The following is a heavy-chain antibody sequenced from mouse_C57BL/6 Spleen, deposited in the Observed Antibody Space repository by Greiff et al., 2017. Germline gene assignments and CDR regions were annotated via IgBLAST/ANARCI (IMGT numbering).Heavy chain of an antibody. Sequence: QVQLQQPGAELVMPGASVKLSCKASGYTFTSYWMHWVKQRPGQGLEWIGEIDPSDSDTNYNQKFKGKSTLTVDKSSSTAYMQLSSLTSEDSAVYYCASDLFLDYWGQGTTLTVSS. V-gene: IGHV1-69*01. D-gene: IGHD1-1*01. J-gene: IGHJ2*01. CDR2: IDPSDSDT. CDR1: GYTFTSYW. CDR3: ASDLFLDY.